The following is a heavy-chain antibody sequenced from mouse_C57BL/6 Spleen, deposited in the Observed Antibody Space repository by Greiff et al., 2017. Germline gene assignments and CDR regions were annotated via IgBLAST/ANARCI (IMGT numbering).Heavy chain of an antibody. D-gene: IGHD1-1*01. CDR1: GYTFTSYW. J-gene: IGHJ1*03. CDR2: INPSNGGT. V-gene: IGHV1-53*01. CDR3: GRWGTTVGYFEG. Sequence: QVQLKQPGTELVKPGASVKLSCKASGYTFTSYWMPWVKQRPGQGLEWIGNINPSNGGTNYNEKFKSKATLTVDKSSSTAYMQLSSLTSEDSAVYYCGRWGTTVGYFEGWGTGTTVTVSS.